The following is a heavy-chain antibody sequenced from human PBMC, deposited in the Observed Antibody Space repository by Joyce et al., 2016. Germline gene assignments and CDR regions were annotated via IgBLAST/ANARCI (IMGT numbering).Heavy chain of an antibody. CDR2: INQDGSTR. D-gene: IGHD6-19*01. J-gene: IGHJ5*02. Sequence: EVQLVESGGGLVQPGGSLGLSCAASGFTFSSYWMSWVRQAPGKGLEGVANINQDGSTRYLVDSAKGRFAISRDNARNSLDLQMNSLRAEDTAVYYCVRGTWVAESWGQGNLVTVSS. CDR1: GFTFSSYW. CDR3: VRGTWVAES. V-gene: IGHV3-7*01.